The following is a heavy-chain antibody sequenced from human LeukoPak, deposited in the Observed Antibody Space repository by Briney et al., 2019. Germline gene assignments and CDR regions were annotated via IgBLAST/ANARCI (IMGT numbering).Heavy chain of an antibody. CDR3: ARECGGDCYSGSDY. J-gene: IGHJ4*02. CDR2: ISAYNGNT. D-gene: IGHD2-21*02. Sequence: ASVKVSCKASGYTFTSYGISWVGQPPGQGLEWMEWISAYNGNTNYAQKLQGRVPMTTDTSTRPAYMALRSLRSDDTGVYYCARECGGDCYSGSDYWGQGTLVPVSS. V-gene: IGHV1-18*01. CDR1: GYTFTSYG.